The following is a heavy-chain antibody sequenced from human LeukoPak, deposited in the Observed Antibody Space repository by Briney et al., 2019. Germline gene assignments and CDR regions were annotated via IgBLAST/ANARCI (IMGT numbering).Heavy chain of an antibody. Sequence: SGGSLRLSCAASGFTLSSYGISWVRQAPGKGLEWVSVISGSGGSTHYADSVKGRFTISRDNSKNTLYLQMNSLRAEDTAVYYCAKEGYSGYDYGGFDYWGQGTLVTVSS. D-gene: IGHD5-12*01. CDR1: GFTLSSYG. CDR3: AKEGYSGYDYGGFDY. CDR2: ISGSGGST. V-gene: IGHV3-23*01. J-gene: IGHJ4*02.